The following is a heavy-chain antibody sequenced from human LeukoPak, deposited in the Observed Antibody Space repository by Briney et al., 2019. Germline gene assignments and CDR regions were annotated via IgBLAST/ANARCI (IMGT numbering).Heavy chain of an antibody. CDR2: IYPGDSDT. Sequence: GESLKISCKGSGYSFTSYWIGWVRQMPGKGLEWMGIIYPGDSDTRYSPSFQGQVTISADKPISTAYLQWSSLKASDTAMYYCARPSREYYYYYGMDVWGQGTTVTVSS. CDR1: GYSFTSYW. CDR3: ARPSREYYYYYGMDV. J-gene: IGHJ6*02. V-gene: IGHV5-51*01. D-gene: IGHD1-26*01.